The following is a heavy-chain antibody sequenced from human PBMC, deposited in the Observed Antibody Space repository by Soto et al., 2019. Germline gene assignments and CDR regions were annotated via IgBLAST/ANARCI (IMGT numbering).Heavy chain of an antibody. J-gene: IGHJ4*02. CDR1: GYTFTDHY. D-gene: IGHD2-2*01. V-gene: IGHV1-69-2*01. Sequence: EASVKVSCKISGYTFTDHYIHWLGQAPGKGPEWMAFIDPNDGEAVYADRLQDRVTLTADTSLDTVFMEVSSLRSEDTAVYYCASDLQGNMPPAFWGQGTQVTVYS. CDR3: ASDLQGNMPPAF. CDR2: IDPNDGEA.